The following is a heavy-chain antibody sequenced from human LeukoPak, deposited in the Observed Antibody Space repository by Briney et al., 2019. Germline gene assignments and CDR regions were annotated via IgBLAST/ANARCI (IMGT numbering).Heavy chain of an antibody. CDR3: ASHIVVVTAIDGDGKHYYFDY. Sequence: PSETLSLTCTVSGGSISSGGYYWSWIRQHPGKGLEWIGYIYYSGSTYYNPSLKSRVTISVDTSKNQFSLKLSSVTAADTAVYYCASHIVVVTAIDGDGKHYYFDYWGQGTLVTVSS. CDR1: GGSISSGGYY. CDR2: IYYSGST. V-gene: IGHV4-31*03. J-gene: IGHJ4*02. D-gene: IGHD2-21*02.